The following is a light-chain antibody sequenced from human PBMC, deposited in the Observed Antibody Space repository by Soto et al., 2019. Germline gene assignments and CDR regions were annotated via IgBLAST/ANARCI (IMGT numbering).Light chain of an antibody. CDR2: EVN. CDR1: SSDVGGYNF. V-gene: IGLV2-14*01. Sequence: QSLLPHPDSLSGSPGQSISICCTGTSSDVGGYNFVSWYQQHPGKAPKVMIYEVNDRPSGVSNRFSGSKSGNTASLTISGLQAEDEADHYCSSYASSTNIAFGPGTKVTVL. J-gene: IGLJ1*01. CDR3: SSYASSTNIA.